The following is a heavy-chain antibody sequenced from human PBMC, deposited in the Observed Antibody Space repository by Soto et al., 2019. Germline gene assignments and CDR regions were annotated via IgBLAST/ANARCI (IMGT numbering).Heavy chain of an antibody. CDR1: GDSITSGGYY. CDR2: IYYSGST. V-gene: IGHV4-31*03. D-gene: IGHD2-8*02. J-gene: IGHJ4*02. Sequence: PSETLSLTCNVSGDSITSGGYYWSWIRQQPGKGLEWIGYIYYSGSTYYNPSLKSRVTISVDTSKNQFSLKLSSVTAADTAVYYCARDKITGLFDYWGQGTLVTVSS. CDR3: ARDKITGLFDY.